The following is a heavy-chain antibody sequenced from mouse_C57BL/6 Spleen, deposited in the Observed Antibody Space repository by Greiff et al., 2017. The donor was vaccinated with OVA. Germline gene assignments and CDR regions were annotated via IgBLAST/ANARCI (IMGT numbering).Heavy chain of an antibody. D-gene: IGHD1-1*01. CDR1: GFNIKDDY. CDR2: IDPENGDT. Sequence: EVKVVESGAELVRPGASVKLSCTASGFNIKDDYMHWVKQRPEQGLEWIGWIDPENGDTEYASKFQGKATITADTSSNTAYLQLSSLTSEDTAVYYCTTIYYYGSSYKAWFAYWGQGTLVTVSA. J-gene: IGHJ3*01. CDR3: TTIYYYGSSYKAWFAY. V-gene: IGHV14-4*01.